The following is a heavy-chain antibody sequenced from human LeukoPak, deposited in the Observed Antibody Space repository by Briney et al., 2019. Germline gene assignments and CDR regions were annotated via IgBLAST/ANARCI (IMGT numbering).Heavy chain of an antibody. CDR2: IIPIFGTA. Sequence: ASVKVSCKVSGYTLTELSMHWVRQAPGQGLEWMGGIIPIFGTANYAQKFQGRVTITADKSTSTAYMELSSLRSEDTAVYYCARAGEYCSGGSCYYYMDVWGKGTTVTVSS. J-gene: IGHJ6*03. V-gene: IGHV1-69*06. CDR1: GYTLTELS. CDR3: ARAGEYCSGGSCYYYMDV. D-gene: IGHD2-15*01.